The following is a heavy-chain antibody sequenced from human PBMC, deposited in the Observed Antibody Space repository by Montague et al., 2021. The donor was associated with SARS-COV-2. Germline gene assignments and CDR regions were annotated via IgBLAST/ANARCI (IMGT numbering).Heavy chain of an antibody. CDR1: GYTFANYG. CDR3: ARVQYDFWSGYYTVSDY. D-gene: IGHD3-3*01. CDR2: ISVYNGNT. J-gene: IGHJ4*02. Sequence: SVKVSCKASGYTFANYGITWVRQAPGQGLEWMGWISVYNGNTDYAQKFQGRVIMTTDTSTTTAYMELRSRRSDDTAVYYCARVQYDFWSGYYTVSDYWGQGTLVTVSS. V-gene: IGHV1-18*01.